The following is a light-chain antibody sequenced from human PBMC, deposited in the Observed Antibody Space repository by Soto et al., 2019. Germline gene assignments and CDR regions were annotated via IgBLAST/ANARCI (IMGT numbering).Light chain of an antibody. Sequence: DIVMTQSPLSLPVTPGEPASISCRSSQSLLHSNGYNYLDWYLQKPGQSPQLLIYMGSNRDSGVPDRLSGSGSGTDFTLKITRVEAEDVGVYYCMQALQSPVTFGPSTKVDI. J-gene: IGKJ3*01. CDR2: MGS. CDR1: QSLLHSNGYNY. CDR3: MQALQSPVT. V-gene: IGKV2-28*01.